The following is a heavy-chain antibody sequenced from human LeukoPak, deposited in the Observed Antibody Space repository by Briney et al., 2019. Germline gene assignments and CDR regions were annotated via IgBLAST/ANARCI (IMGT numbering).Heavy chain of an antibody. Sequence: GGSLRLSCAVSGITVSSSYMSWVRQAPGKGLVWVSRINREGNDTIYADSVKGRFTISRDNAKNTLYLQMTSLRAEDTALYYCAREAFQFGQYYFDYWGQGTPVTVSP. D-gene: IGHD3-10*01. J-gene: IGHJ4*02. V-gene: IGHV3-74*01. CDR2: INREGNDT. CDR3: AREAFQFGQYYFDY. CDR1: GITVSSSY.